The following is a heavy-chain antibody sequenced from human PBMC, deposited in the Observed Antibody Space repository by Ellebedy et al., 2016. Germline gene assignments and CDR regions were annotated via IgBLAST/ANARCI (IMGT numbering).Heavy chain of an antibody. CDR1: GYTFTSSG. D-gene: IGHD3-22*01. CDR3: ARGNHYYDSSGYHD. J-gene: IGHJ4*01. CDR2: ISTSNGDT. Sequence: ASVKVSXKASGYTFTSSGITWVRQAPGQGLEWMGWISTSNGDTNYAQKLQGRVTMTTDPSTSTAYMELRSLRSDDTAVYYCARGNHYYDSSGYHDWGHGTLVTVSS. V-gene: IGHV1-18*01.